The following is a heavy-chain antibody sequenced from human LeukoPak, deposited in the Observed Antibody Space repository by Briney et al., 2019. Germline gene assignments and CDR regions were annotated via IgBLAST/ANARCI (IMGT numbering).Heavy chain of an antibody. J-gene: IGHJ6*02. CDR2: IYYGGST. V-gene: IGHV4-39*01. CDR1: GDSMTSSNHY. Sequence: SETLSLTCTVSGDSMTSSNHYWVWIRQPPGKGLEWIGSIYYGGSTYYNPSLKSRVPISQDTSKNQFSLKLNTVTAADTAVYHCARRSHCTGDSCYPVWGQGTTVTVSS. CDR3: ARRSHCTGDSCYPV. D-gene: IGHD2-15*01.